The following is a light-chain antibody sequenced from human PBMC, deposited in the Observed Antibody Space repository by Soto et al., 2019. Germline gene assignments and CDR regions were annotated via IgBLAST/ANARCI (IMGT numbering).Light chain of an antibody. CDR3: MQGTYWPRT. J-gene: IGKJ2*01. CDR2: KVS. CDR1: QSLLHSGGNTY. Sequence: DVVMTQSPLSLPVTLGQPASISCRSSQSLLHSGGNTYLNWFQQRPGQSPRSLIYKVSNRDSGVPDRFSGSGSGSDFTLKISRVEAEDVGIYYCMQGTYWPRTFGQGTRQEI. V-gene: IGKV2-30*02.